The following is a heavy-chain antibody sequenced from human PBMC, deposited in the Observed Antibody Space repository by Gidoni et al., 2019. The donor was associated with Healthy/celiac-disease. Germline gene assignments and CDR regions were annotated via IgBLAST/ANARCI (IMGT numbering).Heavy chain of an antibody. CDR1: GFPFSSYA. CDR2: ISGSGGST. J-gene: IGHJ4*02. D-gene: IGHD5-18*01. Sequence: EVQLLESGGGLVQPGGSLSLSCAASGFPFSSYAMSWVRQAPGKGLEWVWGISGSGGSTYYADSVKGRFTISRDNSKNTLYLQMNSLRAEDTAVYYCAKEWDTAMDVTYWGQGTLVTVSS. CDR3: AKEWDTAMDVTY. V-gene: IGHV3-23*01.